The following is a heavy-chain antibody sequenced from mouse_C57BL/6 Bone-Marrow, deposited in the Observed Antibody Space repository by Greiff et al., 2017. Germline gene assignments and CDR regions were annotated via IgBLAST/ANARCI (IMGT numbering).Heavy chain of an antibody. D-gene: IGHD2-1*01. CDR3: ARDYGNYHYYAMDY. V-gene: IGHV1-55*01. J-gene: IGHJ4*01. CDR1: GYTFTSYW. Sequence: QVQLQQPGAELVQPGASVKMSCKASGYTFTSYWITWVKQRPGQGLEWIGDIYPGSGSTNYNEKFKSKATLTVDTSSSTAYMQLSSLTSEDSAVYYCARDYGNYHYYAMDYWGQGTSVTVSS. CDR2: IYPGSGST.